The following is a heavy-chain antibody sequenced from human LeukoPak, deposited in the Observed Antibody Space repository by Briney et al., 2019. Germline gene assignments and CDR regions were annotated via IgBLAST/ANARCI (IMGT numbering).Heavy chain of an antibody. CDR1: GGPISSGGYY. D-gene: IGHD4-11*01. CDR2: IYYSGST. V-gene: IGHV4-31*03. CDR3: ARVGMDYRHYYYYMDV. J-gene: IGHJ6*03. Sequence: PSETLSLTCTVSGGPISSGGYYWSWIRQHPGKGLEWIGYIYYSGSTYYNPSLKSRVTISVDTSKNQFSLKLSSVTAADTAVYYCARVGMDYRHYYYYMDVWGKGTTVTVSS.